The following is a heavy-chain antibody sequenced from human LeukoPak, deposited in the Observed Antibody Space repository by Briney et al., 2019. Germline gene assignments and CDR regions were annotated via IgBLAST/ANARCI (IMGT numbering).Heavy chain of an antibody. V-gene: IGHV3-66*01. CDR3: ARDPRGPTGYDSSGRGSFDY. CDR2: IYSGGST. D-gene: IGHD3-22*01. CDR1: EFSVGSNY. Sequence: PGGSLRLSCAASEFSVGSNYMTWVRQAPGKGLEWVSLIYSGGSTYYADSVKGRFTISRENSKNTLYLQMNSLRAEDTAVYYCARDPRGPTGYDSSGRGSFDYWGQGTLVTVSS. J-gene: IGHJ4*02.